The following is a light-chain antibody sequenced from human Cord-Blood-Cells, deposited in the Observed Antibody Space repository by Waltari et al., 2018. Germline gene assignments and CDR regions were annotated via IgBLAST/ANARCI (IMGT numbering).Light chain of an antibody. CDR3: QQYGSSPMIT. V-gene: IGKV3-20*01. J-gene: IGKJ5*01. CDR1: QSVSSSY. Sequence: EIVLTQSPGTLSLSPGERATLSCRASQSVSSSYLAWYQQKPGQAPRLLIYGASSRATGIPDKFSGSGCGTDFTRTISRLGHEEFAVYYCQQYGSSPMITFGQGTRLEIK. CDR2: GAS.